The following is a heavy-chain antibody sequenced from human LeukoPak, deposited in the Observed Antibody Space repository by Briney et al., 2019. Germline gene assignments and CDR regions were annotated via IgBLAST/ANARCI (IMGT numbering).Heavy chain of an antibody. CDR1: GYTFTGYY. CDR3: ARDSYGSGSSYYYYMDV. Sequence: ASVKVSCKASGYTFTGYYMHWVRQAPGQGLEWMGWINPNSGGTNYAQKFQGRVTMTRDTSISTAYMELRSLRSDDTAVYYCARDSYGSGSSYYYYMDVWGKGTTVTVSS. V-gene: IGHV1-2*02. D-gene: IGHD3-10*01. CDR2: INPNSGGT. J-gene: IGHJ6*03.